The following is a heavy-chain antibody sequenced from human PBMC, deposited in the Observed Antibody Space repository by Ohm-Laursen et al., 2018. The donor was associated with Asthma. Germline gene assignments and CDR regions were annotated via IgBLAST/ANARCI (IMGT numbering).Heavy chain of an antibody. CDR2: ITSGSDII. CDR1: GFYFSSYS. Sequence: SLRLSCTASGFYFSSYSMHWVRQAPGKGPEWLAFITSGSDIIHYADSVEGRFTISRDNAKNSLYLQMNSLRAEDTAVYYCARDGAESSIAARNFDYWGQGTLVTVSS. CDR3: ARDGAESSIAARNFDY. D-gene: IGHD6-6*01. J-gene: IGHJ4*02. V-gene: IGHV3-48*04.